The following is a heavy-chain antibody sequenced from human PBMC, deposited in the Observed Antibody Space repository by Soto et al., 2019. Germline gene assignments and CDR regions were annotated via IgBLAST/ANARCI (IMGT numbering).Heavy chain of an antibody. CDR2: IIPILGIA. J-gene: IGHJ4*02. V-gene: IGHV1-69*02. CDR3: ARGGGGYSYGYDSPRA. CDR1: GGTFSSYT. D-gene: IGHD5-18*01. Sequence: ASVKVSCKASGGTFSSYTISWVRQAPGQGLEWMGRIIPILGIANYAQKFQGRVTITADKSTSTAYMELSSLRSEDTAVYYCARGGGGYSYGYDSPRAWGQGTLVTVSS.